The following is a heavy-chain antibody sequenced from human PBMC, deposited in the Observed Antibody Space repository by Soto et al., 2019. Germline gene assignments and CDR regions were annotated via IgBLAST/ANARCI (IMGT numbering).Heavy chain of an antibody. Sequence: QVQLQESGPGLVKPSQTLSLTCTVSGGSITSGDYYWTWIRQPPGKGLEWIGYIYYSGSTYYNPSLKSRVIISVHTSKNQFSLKLSSVTAADTAVYYCARTYGSGFPLEYWGQGTLVTFSS. CDR3: ARTYGSGFPLEY. CDR2: IYYSGST. V-gene: IGHV4-30-4*01. D-gene: IGHD3-10*01. CDR1: GGSITSGDYY. J-gene: IGHJ4*02.